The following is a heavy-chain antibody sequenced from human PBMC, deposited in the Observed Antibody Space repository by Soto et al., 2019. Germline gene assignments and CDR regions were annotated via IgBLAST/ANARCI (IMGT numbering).Heavy chain of an antibody. CDR3: ARQGSY. V-gene: IGHV4-39*01. J-gene: IGHJ4*02. CDR2: IYFNGNT. Sequence: QLQLQESGPGLVKPSETLSLTCNVSGVSISDTSYYWGWIRQPPGKGLEWIGTIYFNGNTFYKPSLKSRLTISVDTSKNQISLRLTSVTAADTAVYYCARQGSYWGQGTLVAVSS. CDR1: GVSISDTSYY.